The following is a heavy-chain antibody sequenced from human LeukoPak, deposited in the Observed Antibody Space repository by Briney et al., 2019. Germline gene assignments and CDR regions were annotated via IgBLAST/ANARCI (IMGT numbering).Heavy chain of an antibody. CDR2: INHSGST. J-gene: IGHJ6*03. Sequence: PSETLSLTCAVYGGSFSGYYWSWIRQPPGKGLEWIGEINHSGSTNYNPSLKSRVTISVDTSKNQFSLKLSSVTAADTAVYYCARGPIVAMIRGKIYYYYYYMDVWGKGTKVTVS. D-gene: IGHD5-12*01. CDR3: ARGPIVAMIRGKIYYYYYYMDV. CDR1: GGSFSGYY. V-gene: IGHV4-34*01.